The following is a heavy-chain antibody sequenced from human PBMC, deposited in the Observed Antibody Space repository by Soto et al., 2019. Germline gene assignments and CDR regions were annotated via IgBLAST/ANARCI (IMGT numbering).Heavy chain of an antibody. CDR2: IIPILGIA. D-gene: IGHD5-18*01. Sequence: QVQLVQSGAEVKKPGSSVKVSCKASGGTFSSYTISWVRQAPGQGLEWMGRIIPILGIANYAQKFQGRVTITADKSTSTAYMELSSLRSEDTAVYYCARELRARQRDAFDIWGQGTMVTVSS. CDR1: GGTFSSYT. J-gene: IGHJ3*02. CDR3: ARELRARQRDAFDI. V-gene: IGHV1-69*08.